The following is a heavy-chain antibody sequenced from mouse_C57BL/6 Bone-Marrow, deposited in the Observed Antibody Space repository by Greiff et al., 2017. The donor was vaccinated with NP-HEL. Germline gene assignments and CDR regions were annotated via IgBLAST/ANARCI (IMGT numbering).Heavy chain of an antibody. CDR3: ARLPSRYYYAMDY. V-gene: IGHV1-54*01. CDR2: INPGSGGT. J-gene: IGHJ4*01. CDR1: GYAFTNYL. Sequence: QVQLQQSGAELVRPGTSVKVSCKASGYAFTNYLIEWVKQRPGQGLESIGVINPGSGGTNYNEKFKGKATLTADKSSSTAYMQLSSLTSEDSAVYFCARLPSRYYYAMDYWGQGTSVTVSS.